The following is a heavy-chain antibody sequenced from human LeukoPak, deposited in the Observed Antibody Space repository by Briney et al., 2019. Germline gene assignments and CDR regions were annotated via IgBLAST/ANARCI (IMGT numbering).Heavy chain of an antibody. CDR1: GGSISSYY. Sequence: SETLSLTCTVSGGSISSYYWSWIRQPPGKGLEWIGYIYYSGSINFNPSLKSRVTISVDTSKNQFSLKLSSVTAADTAVYYCARNRDGYNSYWYFDLWGRGTLVTVSS. V-gene: IGHV4-59*01. CDR3: ARNRDGYNSYWYFDL. CDR2: IYYSGSI. J-gene: IGHJ2*01. D-gene: IGHD5-24*01.